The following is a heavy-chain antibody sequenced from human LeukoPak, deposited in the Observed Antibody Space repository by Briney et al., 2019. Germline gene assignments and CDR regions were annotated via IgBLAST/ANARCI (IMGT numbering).Heavy chain of an antibody. Sequence: GGPLRLSCGASGFTFSDYWMHWVRQAPGKGLLWVSRINTGGSGTTYADSVKGRFTISRDNAKNTLYLQMNSLRADDTAVYYCARGRVSGGYYLDYWGQGTLVTVSS. D-gene: IGHD3-22*01. CDR3: ARGRVSGGYYLDY. CDR2: INTGGSGT. V-gene: IGHV3-74*01. J-gene: IGHJ4*02. CDR1: GFTFSDYW.